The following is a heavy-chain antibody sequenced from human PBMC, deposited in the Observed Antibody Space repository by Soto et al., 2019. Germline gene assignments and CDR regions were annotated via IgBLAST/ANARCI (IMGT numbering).Heavy chain of an antibody. J-gene: IGHJ4*02. V-gene: IGHV3-9*01. CDR3: AKSDNYYGSGSYYDY. D-gene: IGHD3-10*01. Sequence: EVQLVESGGGLVQPGRSLRLSCAASGFTFDDYAMHWVRQAPGKGLEWVSGISWNSGSIGYADSVKGRFTISRDNAKNSLYLLMNSLRAEDTALYYCAKSDNYYGSGSYYDYWGQGTLVTVSS. CDR2: ISWNSGSI. CDR1: GFTFDDYA.